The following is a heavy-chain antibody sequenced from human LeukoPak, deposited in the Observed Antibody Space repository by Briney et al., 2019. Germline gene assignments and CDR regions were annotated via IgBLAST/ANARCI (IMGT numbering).Heavy chain of an antibody. D-gene: IGHD3-10*01. CDR1: GFTFSSYA. CDR2: ISYDGSNK. CDR3: ARDGSRRNNGSGSRYFDY. Sequence: GRSLRLSCAASGFTFSSYAMHWVRQASGKGLEWVAVISYDGSNKYYADSVKGRFTISRDNSKNTLYLQMNSLRAEDTAVYYCARDGSRRNNGSGSRYFDYWGQGTLVTASS. J-gene: IGHJ4*02. V-gene: IGHV3-30-3*01.